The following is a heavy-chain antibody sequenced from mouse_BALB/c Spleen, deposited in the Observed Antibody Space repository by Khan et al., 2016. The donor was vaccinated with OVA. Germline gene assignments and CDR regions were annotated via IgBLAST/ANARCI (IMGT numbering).Heavy chain of an antibody. CDR1: GFTFSSYS. V-gene: IGHV5-6*01. Sequence: EVELVESGGDLVKPGGSLKLSCAASGFTFSSYSMSWVRQTPDKRLEWVATISSGGDYTYYPDNVKGRFTISRDNAKNTLYLQMSSLKSGDTAMYYWASHLTGSVAYWGQGTLVTVSA. J-gene: IGHJ3*01. CDR2: ISSGGDYT. D-gene: IGHD4-1*01. CDR3: ASHLTGSVAY.